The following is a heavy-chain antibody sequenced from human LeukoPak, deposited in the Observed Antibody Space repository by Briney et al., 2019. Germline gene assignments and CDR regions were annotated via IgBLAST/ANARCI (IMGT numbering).Heavy chain of an antibody. D-gene: IGHD3-3*01. CDR2: ISAYNGNT. Sequence: ASVKVSCKASGYTFTSYGISWVRQAPGQGLEWMGWISAYNGNTNYAQKLQGRVTMTTDTSTSTAYMELRSLRSDDTAVYYCARDGSYDFWSGYYLSKGSFDYWGQGTLVTVSS. J-gene: IGHJ4*02. V-gene: IGHV1-18*01. CDR1: GYTFTSYG. CDR3: ARDGSYDFWSGYYLSKGSFDY.